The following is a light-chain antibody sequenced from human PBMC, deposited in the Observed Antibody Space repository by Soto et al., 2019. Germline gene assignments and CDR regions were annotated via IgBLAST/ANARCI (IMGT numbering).Light chain of an antibody. CDR3: QQYGSSPRT. V-gene: IGKV1-5*01. CDR1: QSISSW. Sequence: DIQMTQSPSTLSASVGDRVTITCRASQSISSWLAWYQQKPGKAPKLLIYDASSLESGVPSRFSGSGSGTEFTLTISSLQPEDFAVYHCQQYGSSPRTFGQGTKVEIK. J-gene: IGKJ1*01. CDR2: DAS.